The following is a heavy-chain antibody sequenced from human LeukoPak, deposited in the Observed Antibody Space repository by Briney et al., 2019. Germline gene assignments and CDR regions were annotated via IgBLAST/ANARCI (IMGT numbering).Heavy chain of an antibody. CDR2: IIPIFGTA. V-gene: IGHV1-69*13. D-gene: IGHD2-2*01. CDR3: AGAWYQLLRGYYYYYYMDV. CDR1: GGTFSSYA. Sequence: SVKVSCKASGGTFSSYAISWVRQAPGQGLEWMGGIIPIFGTANYAQKFQGRVTITADESTSTAYMELSSLRSEDTAVYYCAGAWYQLLRGYYYYYYMDVWGKGTTVTISS. J-gene: IGHJ6*03.